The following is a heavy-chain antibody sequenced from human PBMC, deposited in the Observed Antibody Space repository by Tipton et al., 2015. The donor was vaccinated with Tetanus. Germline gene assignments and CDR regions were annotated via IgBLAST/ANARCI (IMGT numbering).Heavy chain of an antibody. J-gene: IGHJ6*02. CDR3: ARGGGRDGYNWNDYGMDV. V-gene: IGHV1-69*01. CDR2: IIPIFGTA. D-gene: IGHD5-24*01. Sequence: QLVQSGAEVKKPGSSVKVSCKASGGTFSSYAISWVRQAPGQGLEWMGGIIPIFGTANYAQKFQGRVTITADESTSTAYMELSSLRSEDTAVYYCARGGGRDGYNWNDYGMDVWGQGTTVTVSS. CDR1: GGTFSSYA.